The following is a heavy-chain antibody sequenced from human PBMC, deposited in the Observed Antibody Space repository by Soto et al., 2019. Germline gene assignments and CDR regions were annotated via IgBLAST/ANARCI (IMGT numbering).Heavy chain of an antibody. CDR1: GLTLSNAW. CDR2: IKTKTEGGTT. CDR3: TADQVVTSDYAMDL. J-gene: IGHJ6*02. V-gene: IGHV3-15*07. D-gene: IGHD2-21*02. Sequence: EVQLVESGGGLVKPGGSLRLSCAASGLTLSNAWMNWVREAPGKGLEWVGRIKTKTEGGTTDYAAHVKGRFTISRDDSKNPLDLQMNSLKTEGTAVYYCTADQVVTSDYAMDLWGQGTTVTVSS.